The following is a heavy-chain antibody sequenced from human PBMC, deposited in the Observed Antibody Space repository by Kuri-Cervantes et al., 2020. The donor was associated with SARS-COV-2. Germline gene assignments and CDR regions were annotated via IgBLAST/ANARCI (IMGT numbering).Heavy chain of an antibody. Sequence: LSLTCAASGFTFSSYSMNWVRQAPGKGLEWVSSISSSSSYIYYADSVKGRFTISRDNAKNSLYLQMNSLRAEDTAVYYCARWGVYYFDYWGQGTLVTVSS. CDR3: ARWGVYYFDY. CDR2: ISSSSSYI. CDR1: GFTFSSYS. D-gene: IGHD3-16*01. V-gene: IGHV3-21*01. J-gene: IGHJ4*02.